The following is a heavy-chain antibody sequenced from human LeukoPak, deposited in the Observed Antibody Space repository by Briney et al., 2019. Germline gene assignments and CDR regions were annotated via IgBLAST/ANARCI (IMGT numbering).Heavy chain of an antibody. Sequence: GGSLRLSCAASGFTFSTYWMHWVRQVPGKGLVWVSRINMDGSSTNYADSVKGRFTVSRDNAKNTLYLQMNSLRAEDTAVYYCAKTRSWYYFDYWGQGTLVTVSS. CDR2: INMDGSST. CDR1: GFTFSTYW. CDR3: AKTRSWYYFDY. J-gene: IGHJ4*02. D-gene: IGHD6-13*01. V-gene: IGHV3-74*01.